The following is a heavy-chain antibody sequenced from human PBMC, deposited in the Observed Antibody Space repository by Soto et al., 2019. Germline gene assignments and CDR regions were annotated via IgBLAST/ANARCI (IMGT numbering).Heavy chain of an antibody. J-gene: IGHJ6*02. CDR1: GYTFTSYG. CDR2: ISAYNGNT. Sequence: ASVKVSCKASGYTFTSYGISWVRQAPGQGLEWMGWISAYNGNTNYAQKLQGRVTMTTDTSTSTAYMELRSLRSDDTAVYYCAREGVVPAAIYYYYYGMDVWGQGTTVTVSS. D-gene: IGHD2-2*01. CDR3: AREGVVPAAIYYYYYGMDV. V-gene: IGHV1-18*01.